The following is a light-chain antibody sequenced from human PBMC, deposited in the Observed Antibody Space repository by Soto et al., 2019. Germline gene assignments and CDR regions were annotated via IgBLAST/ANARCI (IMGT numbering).Light chain of an antibody. Sequence: EIVLTQSPATLSLSPGERATLSCRASQSVSSYLAWYQQKPGQAPRLLIYDASNRATGIPARFSGSGSGIDFTLTISSLEPEDFAVYYCQQRSSFGQGTKLEIK. J-gene: IGKJ2*03. CDR1: QSVSSY. CDR2: DAS. CDR3: QQRSS. V-gene: IGKV3-11*01.